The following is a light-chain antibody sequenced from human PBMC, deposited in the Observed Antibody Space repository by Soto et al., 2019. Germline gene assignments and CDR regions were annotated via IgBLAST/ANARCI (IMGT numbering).Light chain of an antibody. CDR3: QLYGSSPKT. CDR2: GAS. CDR1: QSVSSN. V-gene: IGKV3-20*01. J-gene: IGKJ1*01. Sequence: EIVMTQSPATLSVSPGERVTLSCRASQSVSSNLAWYQQKPGQAPRLLIYGASSRATGIPDRFSGSGSGTDFTLTISRLEPEDFAVYYCQLYGSSPKTFGQGTKVGIK.